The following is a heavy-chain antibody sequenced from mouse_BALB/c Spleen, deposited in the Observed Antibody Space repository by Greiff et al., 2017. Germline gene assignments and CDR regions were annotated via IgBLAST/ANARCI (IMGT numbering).Heavy chain of an antibody. CDR1: GFTFSSYT. Sequence: EVQRVESGGGLVQPGGSLKLSCAASGFTFSSYTMSWVRQTPEKRLEWVAYISNGGGSTYYPDTVKGRFTISRDNAKNTLYLQMSSLKSEDTAMYYCARRGYYGSSYYFDYWGQGTTLTVSS. CDR3: ARRGYYGSSYYFDY. CDR2: ISNGGGST. V-gene: IGHV5-12-2*01. J-gene: IGHJ2*01. D-gene: IGHD1-1*01.